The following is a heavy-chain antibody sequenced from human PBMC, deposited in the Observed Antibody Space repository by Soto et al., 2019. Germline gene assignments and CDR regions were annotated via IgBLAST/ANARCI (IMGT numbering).Heavy chain of an antibody. CDR3: AKDLGDPRDGYNYVYYGMDV. D-gene: IGHD5-12*01. CDR2: ISWDGGST. Sequence: GGSLRLSCAASGFTFDDYTMHWVRQAPGKGLEWVSLISWDGGSTYYADSVKGRFTISRDNSKNSLYLQMNSLRTEDTALYYCAKDLGDPRDGYNYVYYGMDVWGQGTTVTVSS. CDR1: GFTFDDYT. V-gene: IGHV3-43*01. J-gene: IGHJ6*02.